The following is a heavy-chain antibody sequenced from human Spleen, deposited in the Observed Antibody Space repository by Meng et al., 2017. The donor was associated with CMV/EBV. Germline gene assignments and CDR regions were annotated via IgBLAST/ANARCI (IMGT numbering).Heavy chain of an antibody. CDR2: IKQDGSEK. Sequence: LSCAASGFIFRGNWMSWVRQAPGKGLEWVANIKQDGSEKYFVDSVKGRFTISRDNAKNSLYLQMNNLRAEDTAVYYCARDRGSTHDSWGQGTLVTVSS. CDR3: ARDRGSTHDS. CDR1: GFIFRGNW. J-gene: IGHJ4*02. V-gene: IGHV3-7*01. D-gene: IGHD5/OR15-5a*01.